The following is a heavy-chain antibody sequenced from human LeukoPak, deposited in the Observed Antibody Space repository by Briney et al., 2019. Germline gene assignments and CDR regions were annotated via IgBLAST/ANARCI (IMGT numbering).Heavy chain of an antibody. V-gene: IGHV4-34*01. Sequence: PSETLSLTCAVYGGSFSGYYWSCIRQPPGKGLEWIGEINHSGSTNYNPSLKSRVTISVDTSKNQFSLKLSSVTAADTAVYYCARVSTHIDYWGQGTLVTVSS. CDR3: ARVSTHIDY. J-gene: IGHJ4*02. CDR2: INHSGST. CDR1: GGSFSGYY.